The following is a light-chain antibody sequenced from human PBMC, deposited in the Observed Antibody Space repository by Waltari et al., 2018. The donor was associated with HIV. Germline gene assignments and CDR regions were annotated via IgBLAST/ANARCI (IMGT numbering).Light chain of an antibody. J-gene: IGKJ1*01. CDR3: QQRTNWPPWS. CDR2: DAS. Sequence: EIVLTQSPATLSLSPGERATLSCRASERISRYLAWYQQKPGQAPRLLISDASNRATGIPARCSGSGSGTDFTLTISYLEPEDFAVYYCQQRTNWPPWSFGQGTKVEIK. V-gene: IGKV3-11*01. CDR1: ERISRY.